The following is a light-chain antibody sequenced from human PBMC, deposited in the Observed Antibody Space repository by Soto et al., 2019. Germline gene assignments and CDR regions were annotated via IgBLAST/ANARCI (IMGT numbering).Light chain of an antibody. CDR2: DAS. CDR1: QSISSW. Sequence: DIQMTQSPSTLSASVGDRVTITCRASQSISSWLAWYQQKPGKAPKLLIYDASSLESGVPSRFSGSGSGTEFTLTISSLQPDDLATYYCQQYNSYSLLTFGGGTKVDIK. V-gene: IGKV1-5*01. J-gene: IGKJ4*01. CDR3: QQYNSYSLLT.